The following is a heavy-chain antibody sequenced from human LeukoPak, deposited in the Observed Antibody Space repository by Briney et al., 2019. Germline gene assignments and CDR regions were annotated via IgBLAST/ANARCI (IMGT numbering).Heavy chain of an antibody. J-gene: IGHJ6*03. Sequence: PSETLSLTCTVSGGSISSGSYYWSWIRQPPGKGLEWIGYIYYSGSTNYNPSLKSRVTISVDTSKNQFSLKLSSVTAADTAVYYCARGAFWPNYYYYYYMDVWGKGTTVTVSS. D-gene: IGHD3-3*01. V-gene: IGHV4-61*01. CDR3: ARGAFWPNYYYYYYMDV. CDR2: IYYSGST. CDR1: GGSISSGSYY.